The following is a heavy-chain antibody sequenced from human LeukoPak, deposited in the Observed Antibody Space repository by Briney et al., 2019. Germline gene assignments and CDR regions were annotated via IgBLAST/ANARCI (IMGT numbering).Heavy chain of an antibody. D-gene: IGHD3-10*01. J-gene: IGHJ3*02. CDR3: ASYGSGSYYNPNAFDI. CDR2: IYHSGST. Sequence: SETLSLTCTVSGGSISSYYWNWIRQPPGKGLEWIGYIYHSGSTYYNPSLKSRVTISVDRSKNQFSLKLSSVTAADTAVYYCASYGSGSYYNPNAFDIWGQGTMVTVSS. CDR1: GGSISSYY. V-gene: IGHV4-59*12.